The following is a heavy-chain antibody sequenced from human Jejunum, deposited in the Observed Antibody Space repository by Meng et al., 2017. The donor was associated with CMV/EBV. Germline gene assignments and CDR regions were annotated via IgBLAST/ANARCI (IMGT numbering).Heavy chain of an antibody. D-gene: IGHD3/OR15-3a*01. V-gene: IGHV4-61*08. Sequence: VSGGSVTSGDYYCNWISQSPWKGLEWIAYIHYNGQTKSNPSLQSRVTTSVDTSKNQVSLKLRSVTAADTAVYYCAREGTDYNYFDYWGQGTLVTVSS. CDR2: IHYNGQT. CDR1: GGSVTSGDYY. CDR3: AREGTDYNYFDY. J-gene: IGHJ4*02.